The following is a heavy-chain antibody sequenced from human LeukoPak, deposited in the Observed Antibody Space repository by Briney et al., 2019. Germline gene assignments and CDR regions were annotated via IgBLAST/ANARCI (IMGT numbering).Heavy chain of an antibody. D-gene: IGHD3-3*01. CDR2: IKSKTDGGTT. J-gene: IGHJ4*02. Sequence: GGSLRLSCAASGFTFSNAWMSWVRQAPGKGLEWVGRIKSKTDGGTTDYAAHVKGRFTISRDDSKNTLYLQMNSLKSEDTAVYYCTTDFGVFRADFWSGYYRFDYWGQGTLVTVSS. V-gene: IGHV3-15*01. CDR3: TTDFGVFRADFWSGYYRFDY. CDR1: GFTFSNAW.